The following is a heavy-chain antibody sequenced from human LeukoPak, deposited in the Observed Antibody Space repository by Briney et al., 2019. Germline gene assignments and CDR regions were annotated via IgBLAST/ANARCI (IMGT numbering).Heavy chain of an antibody. D-gene: IGHD6-13*01. CDR3: AGQLANLAMDV. Sequence: SETLSLTCIVSGGSIRCYYWSWIRQPAGKGLEWIGRFYTGGNTIYNPSLRSRVTMSVDTSKNQFSLQLSSVTAADTAVYYCAGQLANLAMDVWGQGTTVTVSS. V-gene: IGHV4-4*07. J-gene: IGHJ6*02. CDR1: GGSIRCYY. CDR2: FYTGGNT.